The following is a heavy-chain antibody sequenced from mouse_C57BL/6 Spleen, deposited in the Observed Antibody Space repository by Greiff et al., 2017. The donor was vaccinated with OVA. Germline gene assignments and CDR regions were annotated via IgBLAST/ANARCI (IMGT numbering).Heavy chain of an antibody. J-gene: IGHJ2*01. V-gene: IGHV1-50*01. CDR1: GYTFTSYW. D-gene: IGHD4-1*01. CDR2: IDPSDSYT. CDR3: ARGELASYYFDY. Sequence: VKLQQPGAELVKPGASVKLSCKASGYTFTSYWMQWVKQRPGQGLEWIGEIDPSDSYTNYNQKFKGKATLTVDTSSSTAYMQLSSLTSEDSAVYYCARGELASYYFDYWGQGTTLTVSS.